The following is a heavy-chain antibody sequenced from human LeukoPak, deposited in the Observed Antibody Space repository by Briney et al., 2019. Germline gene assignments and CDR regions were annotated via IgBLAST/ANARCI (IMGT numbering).Heavy chain of an antibody. V-gene: IGHV4-59*08. CDR3: ARHGGYSSGAGY. J-gene: IGHJ4*02. CDR1: GGSISSYY. Sequence: SETLSLTCTVSGGSISSYYWSWIRQPPGKGLEWIGYIYYTGNTNYNPSLKSRVTISVDTSKNQFSLELSSVTAADTAVCYCARHGGYSSGAGYWGQGTLVTVSS. CDR2: IYYTGNT. D-gene: IGHD6-19*01.